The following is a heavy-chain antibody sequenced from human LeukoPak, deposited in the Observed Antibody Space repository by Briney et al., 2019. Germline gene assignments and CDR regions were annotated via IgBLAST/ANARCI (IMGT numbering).Heavy chain of an antibody. CDR1: GYSFIGYH. D-gene: IGHD4-23*01. CDR3: ARGAVVTPDYDYMDV. CDR2: INPNSGGT. Sequence: ASVKVSCKASGYSFIGYHMHWVRQAPGQGLEWVGWINPNSGGTKYTQKSARKFQGRVTLTRDTSISTAYMELSRLTYDDTALYYCARGAVVTPDYDYMDVWGQGTTVTVSS. V-gene: IGHV1-2*02. J-gene: IGHJ6*03.